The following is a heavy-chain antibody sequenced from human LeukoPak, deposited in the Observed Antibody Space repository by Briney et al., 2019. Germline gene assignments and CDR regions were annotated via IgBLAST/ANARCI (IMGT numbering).Heavy chain of an antibody. CDR2: IYYSGNT. Sequence: SKTLSLTCTVSGGSISTYYWSWIRQPPGKGLEWVGHIYYSGNTNYNPSLKSRVTISIDTSKNHFSLKLSSVTAADTAVYYCATKPAWTPYYGLDVWGQGTTVTVSS. CDR1: GGSISTYY. V-gene: IGHV4-59*13. CDR3: ATKPAWTPYYGLDV. J-gene: IGHJ6*02. D-gene: IGHD3/OR15-3a*01.